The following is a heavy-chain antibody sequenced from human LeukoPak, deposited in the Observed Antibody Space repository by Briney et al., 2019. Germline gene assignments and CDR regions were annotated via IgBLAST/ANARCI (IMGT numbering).Heavy chain of an antibody. D-gene: IGHD3-16*02. CDR2: IYYSGST. CDR1: GGSISSYY. J-gene: IGHJ5*02. CDR3: ARDHHTITFGGVIAPNWFDP. Sequence: SETLSLTCTVSGGSISSYYWSWIRQPPGKGLEWIGYIYYSGSTNYNPSLKSRVTISVDTSKNQFSLKLSSVTAADTAVYYCARDHHTITFGGVIAPNWFDPWGQGTLVTVSS. V-gene: IGHV4-59*01.